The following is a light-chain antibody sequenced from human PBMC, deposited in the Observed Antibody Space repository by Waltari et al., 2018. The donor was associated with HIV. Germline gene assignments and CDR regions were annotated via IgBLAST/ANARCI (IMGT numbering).Light chain of an antibody. Sequence: DVVMAQSPLSLPVTLGQPASISCRSSQSLVYSDGNTYLNWFHQRPGQSPRRLIYKVSTRDSGVPDRFSGSGSGTAVTLKISRVEAEVVGVYYCMQGTHWPYTFGQGTNLQIK. CDR2: KVS. CDR1: QSLVYSDGNTY. CDR3: MQGTHWPYT. V-gene: IGKV2-30*01. J-gene: IGKJ2*01.